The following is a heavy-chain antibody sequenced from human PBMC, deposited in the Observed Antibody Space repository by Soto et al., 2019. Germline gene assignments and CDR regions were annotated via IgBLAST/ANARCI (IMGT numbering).Heavy chain of an antibody. CDR2: MYNTGST. Sequence: SETLSLTCTVSGGSISGYYWSWLRQPPGKGLEWIGYMYNTGSTVYNPSFKSRVTISVDTSKNEFSLKMSSVTAADTAVYYCTSKFGQLLADAFDIWGQGTMVTVS. CDR3: TSKFGQLLADAFDI. V-gene: IGHV4-59*12. CDR1: GGSISGYY. J-gene: IGHJ3*02. D-gene: IGHD3-10*01.